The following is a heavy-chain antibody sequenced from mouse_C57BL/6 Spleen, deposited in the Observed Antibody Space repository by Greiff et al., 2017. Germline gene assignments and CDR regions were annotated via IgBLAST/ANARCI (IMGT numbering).Heavy chain of an antibody. CDR2: IHPSDSDT. CDR3: ASLTDYFGC. Sequence: QVHVKQPGAELVKPGASVKVSCKASGYTFTSYWMHWVKQRPGQGLEWIGRIHPSDSDTNYNQKFKGKATLTVDKSSSTAYMQLSSLTSEDSAVYYCASLTDYFGCWGHGTTLSVSS. V-gene: IGHV1-74*01. J-gene: IGHJ2*01. D-gene: IGHD4-1*01. CDR1: GYTFTSYW.